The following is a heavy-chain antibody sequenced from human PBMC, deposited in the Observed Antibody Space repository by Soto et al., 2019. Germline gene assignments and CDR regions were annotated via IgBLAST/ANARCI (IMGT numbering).Heavy chain of an antibody. CDR1: GFSLSNARMG. CDR2: IFSNDEK. Sequence: SGPTLVNPTETLTLTCNVSGFSLSNARMGVSWIRQPPGKALEWLAHIFSNDEKSYSTSLKSRLTISKDTSKSQVVLTMTNMDPVDTATYYCVRILRTAYCGGDCYYGFDYWGQGTLVTVSS. D-gene: IGHD2-21*02. CDR3: VRILRTAYCGGDCYYGFDY. J-gene: IGHJ4*02. V-gene: IGHV2-26*01.